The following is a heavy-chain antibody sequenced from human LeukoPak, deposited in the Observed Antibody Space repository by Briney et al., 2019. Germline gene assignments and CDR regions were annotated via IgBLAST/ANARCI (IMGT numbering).Heavy chain of an antibody. CDR3: AKTLFTSYGDYLLGD. V-gene: IGHV3-30*02. CDR2: IRSDGSNK. CDR1: GFTFSNYG. D-gene: IGHD4-17*01. J-gene: IGHJ4*02. Sequence: PGGSLRLSCAASGFTFSNYGMHWVRQAPGKGLEWVAFIRSDGSNKYYADSVKGRFTISRDSFENSLYLQMNSLRAEDTAVYYCAKTLFTSYGDYLLGDWGQGTLVTVSS.